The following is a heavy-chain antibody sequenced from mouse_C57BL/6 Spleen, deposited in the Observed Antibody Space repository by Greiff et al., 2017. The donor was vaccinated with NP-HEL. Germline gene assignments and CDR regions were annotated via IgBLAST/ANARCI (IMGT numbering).Heavy chain of an antibody. CDR3: TTGYYGPYAMDY. CDR1: GFNIKDYY. CDR2: IDPEDGDT. V-gene: IGHV14-1*01. J-gene: IGHJ4*01. Sequence: EVQLQQSGAELVRPGASVKLSCTASGFNIKDYYMHWVKQRPEQGLAWIGRIDPEDGDTEYAPKFQGKATMTADTSSNTAYLQLSSLTSEDTAVYYCTTGYYGPYAMDYWGQGTSVTVSS. D-gene: IGHD1-1*01.